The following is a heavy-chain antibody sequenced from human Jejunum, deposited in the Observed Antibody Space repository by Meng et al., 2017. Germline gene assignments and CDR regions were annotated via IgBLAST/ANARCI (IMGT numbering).Heavy chain of an antibody. D-gene: IGHD6-13*01. Sequence: LRGAGPGLVKPWGNLSLTCAVSGASISDSNWWSWVRQPLGKALEWIGEIYHTGTTNYNPSLKSRVTMSLDKSKNQFSLELTSVTAADTAVYYCARDLLGPAIAATGWFDPWGQGTLVTVSS. CDR1: GASISDSNW. CDR2: IYHTGTT. J-gene: IGHJ5*02. V-gene: IGHV4-4*02. CDR3: ARDLLGPAIAATGWFDP.